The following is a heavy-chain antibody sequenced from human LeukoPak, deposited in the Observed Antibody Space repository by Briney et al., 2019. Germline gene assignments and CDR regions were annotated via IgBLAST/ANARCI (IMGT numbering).Heavy chain of an antibody. Sequence: GGSLRLSCAASGFTFSTYGMHWVRQAPGKGLEWVAVISYDASDKYYVDSVKGRFTISRDNSKNRLYLQMNSLRAEDTAVYYCVREDIQIWDSVYYYYGMDVWGQGTTVTVSS. D-gene: IGHD5-18*01. J-gene: IGHJ6*02. CDR3: VREDIQIWDSVYYYYGMDV. CDR2: ISYDASDK. CDR1: GFTFSTYG. V-gene: IGHV3-30*03.